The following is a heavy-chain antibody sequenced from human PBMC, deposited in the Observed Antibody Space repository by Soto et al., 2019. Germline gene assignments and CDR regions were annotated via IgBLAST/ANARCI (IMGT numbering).Heavy chain of an antibody. D-gene: IGHD3-10*01. J-gene: IGHJ4*02. Sequence: QLQLQESGPGLVKPSETLSLTCTVSGGSISSSSYYWGWIRQPPGKGLEWIGSIYYSGSTYYNPSLKSRVTISVDTSKNQFSLKLSSVTAADTAVYYCARQYYYGSGSGDFDFWGQGTLVTVSS. CDR3: ARQYYYGSGSGDFDF. CDR2: IYYSGST. V-gene: IGHV4-39*01. CDR1: GGSISSSSYY.